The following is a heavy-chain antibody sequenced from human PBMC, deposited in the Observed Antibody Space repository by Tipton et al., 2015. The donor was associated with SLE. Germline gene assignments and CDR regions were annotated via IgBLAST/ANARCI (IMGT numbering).Heavy chain of an antibody. CDR1: GGSISSGDYY. V-gene: IGHV4-61*08. D-gene: IGHD2-2*01. CDR3: ARGSAAYYFDY. Sequence: TLSLTCTVSGGSISSGDYYWSWIRQHPGKGLEWIGYIYTSGSTNYNPSLKSRVTISVDTSKNQFSLKLSSVTAADTAVYYCARGSAAYYFDYWGQGTLVTVSS. CDR2: IYTSGST. J-gene: IGHJ4*02.